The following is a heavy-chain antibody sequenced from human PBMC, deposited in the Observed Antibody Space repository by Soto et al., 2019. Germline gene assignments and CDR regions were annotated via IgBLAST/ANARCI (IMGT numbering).Heavy chain of an antibody. CDR1: GYTFTSYG. CDR2: MNPNSGNT. D-gene: IGHD2-21*01. Sequence: ASVKVSCKASGYTFTSYGISWVRQAPGQGLEWMGWMNPNSGNTGYAQKFQGRVTMTRNTSTSTAYMELSSLRSEDTAVYYCARAEDVLLFYAFDIWGQGTMVTVSS. V-gene: IGHV1-8*02. CDR3: ARAEDVLLFYAFDI. J-gene: IGHJ3*02.